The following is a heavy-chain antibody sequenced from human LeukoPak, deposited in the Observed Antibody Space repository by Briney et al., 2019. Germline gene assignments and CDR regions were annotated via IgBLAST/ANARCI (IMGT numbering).Heavy chain of an antibody. V-gene: IGHV3-7*01. CDR3: AELGITMIGGV. Sequence: PGGSLRLSCAASGFTFSSHWMNWVRQAPGKGLEWVANIKQDGREKYYVDSVKGRFTISRDNAKNSLYLQMNSLRAEDTAVYYCAELGITMIGGVWGKGTTVTISS. CDR1: GFTFSSHW. D-gene: IGHD3-10*02. CDR2: IKQDGREK. J-gene: IGHJ6*04.